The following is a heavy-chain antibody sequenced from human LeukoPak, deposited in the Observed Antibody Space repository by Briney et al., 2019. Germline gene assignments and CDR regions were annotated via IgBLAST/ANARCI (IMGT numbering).Heavy chain of an antibody. Sequence: SVKVSCKASGGTFSSYAISWVRQAPGQGLEWMGRIIPIFGTANYAQKFQGRVTITADESTSTAYMELSSLRSEDTAVYYCAREYCSSTSCYVRYFDYWGQGTLVTVSS. D-gene: IGHD2-2*01. J-gene: IGHJ4*02. CDR3: AREYCSSTSCYVRYFDY. CDR2: IIPIFGTA. V-gene: IGHV1-69*13. CDR1: GGTFSSYA.